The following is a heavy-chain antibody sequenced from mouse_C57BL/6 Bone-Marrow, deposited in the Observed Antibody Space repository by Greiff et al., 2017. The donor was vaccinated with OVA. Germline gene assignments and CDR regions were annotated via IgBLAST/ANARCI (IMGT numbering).Heavy chain of an antibody. Sequence: QVQLQQPGAELVKPGASVKLSCKASGYTFTSYWMHWVKQRPGQGLEWIGMIHPNSGSTNYNEKFQSKATLTVDKSSRTAYMQLSSLTSEDSAVYYSARKVGYVWYVDVWGTGTTVTVSS. CDR2: IHPNSGST. CDR1: GYTFTSYW. CDR3: ARKVGYVWYVDV. D-gene: IGHD2-14*01. J-gene: IGHJ1*03. V-gene: IGHV1-64*01.